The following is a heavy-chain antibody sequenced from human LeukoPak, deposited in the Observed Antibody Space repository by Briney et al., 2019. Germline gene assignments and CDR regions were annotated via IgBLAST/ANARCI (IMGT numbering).Heavy chain of an antibody. J-gene: IGHJ4*02. V-gene: IGHV3-48*03. CDR3: ARDFGGAAAGTLDC. Sequence: PGGSLRLSCAASGFPFISYKINSVRQAPGKGLEWVSYISGGGSTIYYADSVKGRFTISRDNAKNSLYLQMNSLRAEDTAVYYCARDFGGAAAGTLDCCGQGTLVTVSS. CDR1: GFPFISYK. D-gene: IGHD6-13*01. CDR2: ISGGGSTI.